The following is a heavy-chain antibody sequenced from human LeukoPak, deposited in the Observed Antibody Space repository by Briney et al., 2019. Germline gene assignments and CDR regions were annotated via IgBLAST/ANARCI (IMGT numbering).Heavy chain of an antibody. J-gene: IGHJ4*02. V-gene: IGHV3-23*01. CDR3: AKDYPLDY. Sequence: GGSLRLSCSASGFSLSDYGMSWVRQAPGKGLEWVSAISGSGGSTYYADSVKGRFTISRDNSKNTVYLQMNTLRAEDTAVYYCAKDYPLDYWGQGALVTVSS. CDR2: ISGSGGST. CDR1: GFSLSDYG.